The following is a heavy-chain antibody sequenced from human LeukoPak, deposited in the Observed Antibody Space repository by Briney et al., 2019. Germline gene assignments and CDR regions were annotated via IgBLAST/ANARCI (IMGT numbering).Heavy chain of an antibody. CDR1: GYSFSNYG. CDR3: ARGGGYCSTTSCYTGIIRGWFDP. V-gene: IGHV1-18*01. D-gene: IGHD2-2*02. Sequence: GASVNVSCKTSGYSFSNYGISWVRQAPGQGFEWMGWINPYSGNTNKAQNFYNRVTLTTDTSTSTVYMELRSLRSDDTAVYYCARGGGYCSTTSCYTGIIRGWFDPWGQGTLVTVSS. J-gene: IGHJ5*02. CDR2: INPYSGNT.